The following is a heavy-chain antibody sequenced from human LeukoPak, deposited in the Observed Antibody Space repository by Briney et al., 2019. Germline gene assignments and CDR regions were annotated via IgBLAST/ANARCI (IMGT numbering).Heavy chain of an antibody. V-gene: IGHV1-2*02. CDR3: PRTYDSSGYTWFDP. Sequence: ASVTVSCKASGYTFTGYYMHWVRQAPGQGLEWMGWINPDNGGTNYAQKFQGRVTMTGDTSITTTYMELSSLTSDDTAVYYCPRTYDSSGYTWFDPWGQGTLVTVSS. D-gene: IGHD3-22*01. J-gene: IGHJ5*02. CDR1: GYTFTGYY. CDR2: INPDNGGT.